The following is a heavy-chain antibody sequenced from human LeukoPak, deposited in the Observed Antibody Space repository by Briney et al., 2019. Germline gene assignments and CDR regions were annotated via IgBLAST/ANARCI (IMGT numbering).Heavy chain of an antibody. Sequence: PSETLSLTCAVYGGSFSGYYWSWIRQPPGKGLEWIGEINHSGSTNYNPSLKSRVTISVDTSKNQFSLKLSSVTAADTAVYYCARHSVVAIDYWGQGTLVTVSS. J-gene: IGHJ4*02. V-gene: IGHV4-34*01. D-gene: IGHD2-15*01. CDR3: ARHSVVAIDY. CDR2: INHSGST. CDR1: GGSFSGYY.